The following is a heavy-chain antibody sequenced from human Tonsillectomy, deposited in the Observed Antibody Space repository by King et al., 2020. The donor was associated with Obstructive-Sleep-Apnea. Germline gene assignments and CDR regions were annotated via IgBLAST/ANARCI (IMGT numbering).Heavy chain of an antibody. CDR3: ARDQGVSGTNGWYFDL. Sequence: VQLVESGGGLVQPGGSLRLSCAAFEFTFSKYWMSWVRQAPGKGLEWVAGIKQDGSEKYYVDSVKGRFTISRDNAKNSLYLQLNSLRAEDTAVYYCARDQGVSGTNGWYFDLWGCGTLVTVSS. V-gene: IGHV3-7*03. CDR2: IKQDGSEK. CDR1: EFTFSKYW. D-gene: IGHD5/OR15-5a*01. J-gene: IGHJ2*01.